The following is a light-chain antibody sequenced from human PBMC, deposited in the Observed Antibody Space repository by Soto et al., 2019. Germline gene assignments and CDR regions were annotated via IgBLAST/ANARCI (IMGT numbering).Light chain of an antibody. Sequence: EIVLTQSPGTLSLSPGERATLSCRASQSVSSSYLAWYQQNRGQAPRLLIYGASSRAPGIQDRFGGSGSGTDFTLAISRLEPEDFAVYYCQQYGSSRWTFGQGTKVEIK. CDR3: QQYGSSRWT. CDR2: GAS. V-gene: IGKV3-20*01. CDR1: QSVSSSY. J-gene: IGKJ1*01.